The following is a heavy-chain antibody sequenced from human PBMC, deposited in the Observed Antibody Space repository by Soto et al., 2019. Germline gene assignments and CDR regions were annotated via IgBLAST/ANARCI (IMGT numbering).Heavy chain of an antibody. CDR1: GFSFSIHW. V-gene: IGHV3-74*01. J-gene: IGHJ6*04. Sequence: GGSLRLSCVASGFSFSIHWMHWVRQAPGKGLVWVSRVNSDGSSTVYADSVTGRFTISRDNSKNTLYLQMNSLRAEDTAVYYCASGAFRSGYQLDVWGKGTTVTVSS. D-gene: IGHD3-3*01. CDR3: ASGAFRSGYQLDV. CDR2: VNSDGSST.